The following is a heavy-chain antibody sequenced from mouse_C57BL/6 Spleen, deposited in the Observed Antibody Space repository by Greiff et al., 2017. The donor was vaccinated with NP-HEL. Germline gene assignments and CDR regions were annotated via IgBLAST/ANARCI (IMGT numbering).Heavy chain of an antibody. D-gene: IGHD3-3*01. CDR1: GYTFTSYW. CDR2: IDPSDSET. CDR3: ARSEGTPWYFDV. Sequence: VQLQQSGAELVRPGSSVKLSCKASGYTFTSYWMHWVKQRPIQGLEWIGNIDPSDSETHYNQKFKDKATLTVDKSSSTAYMQLSSLTSEDSAVYYCARSEGTPWYFDVWGTGTTVTGSS. J-gene: IGHJ1*03. V-gene: IGHV1-52*01.